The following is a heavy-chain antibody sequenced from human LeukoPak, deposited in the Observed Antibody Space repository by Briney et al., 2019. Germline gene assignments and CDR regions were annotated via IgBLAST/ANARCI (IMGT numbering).Heavy chain of an antibody. V-gene: IGHV3-7*01. J-gene: IGHJ2*01. CDR3: ARDKIVGATHFDL. CDR1: GFTFSSYA. D-gene: IGHD1-26*01. CDR2: IKQDGSEK. Sequence: GGSLRLSCAASGFTFSSYAMSWVRQAPGKGLEWVADIKQDGSEKYYVDSVKGRFTISRDNAKNSLYLQLNSLRAEDTAVYFCARDKIVGATHFDLWGRGTLVTVSS.